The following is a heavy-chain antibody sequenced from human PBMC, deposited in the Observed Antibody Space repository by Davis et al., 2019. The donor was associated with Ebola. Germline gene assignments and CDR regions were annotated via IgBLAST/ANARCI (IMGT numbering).Heavy chain of an antibody. CDR1: GFTFNNAW. CDR2: IQTKADAETT. Sequence: PGGSLRLSCAASGFTFNNAWMTWVRQAPGRGLDWVGRIQTKADAETTDYAAPVKGRFTISRDDSKQMVYLQMNSLKIEDTAVYYCTSDGNWNYALDFWGQGNLVTVSS. J-gene: IGHJ4*02. CDR3: TSDGNWNYALDF. D-gene: IGHD1-7*01. V-gene: IGHV3-15*01.